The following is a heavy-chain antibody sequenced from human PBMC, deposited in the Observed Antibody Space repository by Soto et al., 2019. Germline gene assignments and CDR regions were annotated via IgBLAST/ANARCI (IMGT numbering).Heavy chain of an antibody. CDR1: GFTFSSYA. CDR2: ISGSGGST. D-gene: IGHD1-26*01. CDR3: AIPGIVGRYYLVY. J-gene: IGHJ4*02. V-gene: IGHV3-23*01. Sequence: GGSLRLSCAASGFTFSSYALSWVRQAPGKGLEWVSAISGSGGSTYYADSVKGRFTISRDNSKNTLYLQMNSLRAEDTAVYYLAIPGIVGRYYLVYWGQATLVNVS.